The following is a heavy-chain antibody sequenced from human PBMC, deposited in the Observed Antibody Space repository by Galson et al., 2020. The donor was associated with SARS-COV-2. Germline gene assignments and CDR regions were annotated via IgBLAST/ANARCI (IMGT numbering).Heavy chain of an antibody. D-gene: IGHD3-22*01. CDR3: ARDGPMIDGWFDP. CDR2: INAGNGNT. V-gene: IGHV1-3*01. J-gene: IGHJ5*02. Sequence: ASVKVSCKASGYTFTSYAMHWVRKAPGQRLEWMGWINAGNGNTKYSQKFQGRVTITRDTSASTAYMELSSLRSEDTAVYYCARDGPMIDGWFDPWGQGTLVTVSS. CDR1: GYTFTSYA.